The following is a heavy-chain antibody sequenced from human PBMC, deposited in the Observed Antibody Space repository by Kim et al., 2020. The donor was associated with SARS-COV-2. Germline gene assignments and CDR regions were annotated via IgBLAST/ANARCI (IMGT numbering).Heavy chain of an antibody. Sequence: ASVKVSCKASGYTFTSYGISWVRQAPGQGLEWMGWISAYNGNTNYAQKLQGRVTMTTDTSTSTAYMELRSLRSDDTAVYYCARDKQQLVLGGGYYFDYWGQGTLVTVSS. J-gene: IGHJ4*02. CDR1: GYTFTSYG. D-gene: IGHD6-13*01. CDR3: ARDKQQLVLGGGYYFDY. CDR2: ISAYNGNT. V-gene: IGHV1-18*01.